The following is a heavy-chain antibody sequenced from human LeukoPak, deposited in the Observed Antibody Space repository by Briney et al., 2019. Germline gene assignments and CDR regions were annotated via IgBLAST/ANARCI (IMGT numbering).Heavy chain of an antibody. CDR3: ARGRATGSPTARRYYSYYMDV. Sequence: TSSETLSLTCAVYGGSFSGYHSGWIRPPPGKGLEWIGAINHSGSTNYNASLKSRVTISVDTSKNQFSLNLSSVTDADTAVYFCARGRATGSPTARRYYSYYMDVWGKGTTVTVPS. J-gene: IGHJ6*03. CDR1: GGSFSGYH. D-gene: IGHD1-1*01. V-gene: IGHV4-34*01. CDR2: INHSGST.